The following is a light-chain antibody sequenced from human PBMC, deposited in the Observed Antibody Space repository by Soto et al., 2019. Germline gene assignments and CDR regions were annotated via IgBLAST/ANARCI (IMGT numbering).Light chain of an antibody. CDR2: GNN. J-gene: IGLJ1*01. CDR3: QYYDSSLSGYV. Sequence: QCLLSQPPSVSGAPGQRVTISCTWSSSNIGAGYDVYWYQQLPGTAPKLLIYGNNNRPSGVPDRFSGSKYGTSASLAITGVQSQDEADYYCQYYDSSLSGYVFGIGTKVTVL. CDR1: SSNIGAGYD. V-gene: IGLV1-40*01.